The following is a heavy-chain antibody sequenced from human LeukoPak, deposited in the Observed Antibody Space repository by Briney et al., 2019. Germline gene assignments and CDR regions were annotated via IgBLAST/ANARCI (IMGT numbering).Heavy chain of an antibody. D-gene: IGHD5-18*01. V-gene: IGHV4-34*01. J-gene: IGHJ4*02. Sequence: SETLSLTCAVYGGSFSGYYWSWVRQPPGKGLEWIGEINHSGSTNYNPSLMSRVTISVDTSKNQFSLKLSSVTAADTALYYCASTHTEYYFDYWGQGTLVTVSS. CDR3: ASTHTEYYFDY. CDR1: GGSFSGYY. CDR2: INHSGST.